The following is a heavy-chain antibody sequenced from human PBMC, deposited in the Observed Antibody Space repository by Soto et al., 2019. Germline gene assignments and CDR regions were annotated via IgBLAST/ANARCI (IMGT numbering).Heavy chain of an antibody. CDR1: GFTFSSYG. CDR3: ARDGDYIWGSYRYFDY. Sequence: QVQLVESGGGVVQPGRSLRLSCAASGFTFSSYGMHWVRQAPGKGLEWVAVIWYDGSNKYYADSVKGRFTISRDNSKNTLYLQMNSLRAEDTDMYYCARDGDYIWGSYRYFDYWGQGTLVTVSS. D-gene: IGHD3-16*02. J-gene: IGHJ4*02. V-gene: IGHV3-33*01. CDR2: IWYDGSNK.